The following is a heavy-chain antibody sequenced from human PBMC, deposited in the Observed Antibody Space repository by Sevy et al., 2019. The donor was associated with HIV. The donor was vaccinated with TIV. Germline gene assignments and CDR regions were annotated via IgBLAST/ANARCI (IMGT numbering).Heavy chain of an antibody. CDR3: ASGAYYYASRTENFDY. Sequence: GGSLRLSCAASGFTFSSYGMHWVRQAPGKRLEWVALIWYDGSSKYYADSVKGRFTISRDNSKNTLYLQMNSLRAEDTAVYYCASGAYYYASRTENFDYWGQGTLVTVSS. D-gene: IGHD3-10*01. J-gene: IGHJ4*02. V-gene: IGHV3-33*08. CDR2: IWYDGSSK. CDR1: GFTFSSYG.